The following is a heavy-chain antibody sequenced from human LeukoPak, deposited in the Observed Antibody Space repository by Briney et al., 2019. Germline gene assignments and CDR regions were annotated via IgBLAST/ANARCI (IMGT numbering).Heavy chain of an antibody. Sequence: GGSPRLSCAVSEFSVSSNYMNWVRQAPGKGLEWVSVIYSGGATYYADSVRGRFTISRDNSKNMVSLQMTSLGAEDTAVYYCARGRFSGPDDYWGQGTLVTVSS. V-gene: IGHV3-53*01. CDR1: EFSVSSNY. CDR2: IYSGGAT. CDR3: ARGRFSGPDDY. J-gene: IGHJ4*02. D-gene: IGHD6-19*01.